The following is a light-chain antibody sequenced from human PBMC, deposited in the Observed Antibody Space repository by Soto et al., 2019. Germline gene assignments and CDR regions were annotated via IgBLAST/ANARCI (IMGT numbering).Light chain of an antibody. Sequence: KSQSPSSLSASVGDRVTITCQTSQSINTYLNWYQQKPGKAPKLLIYGASSLQSGVPLRFSGSGSGTDFTLTISSLEPEDFATYYCQESYSPLWGTCGQGTKVDIK. CDR2: GAS. CDR1: QSINTY. J-gene: IGKJ1*01. V-gene: IGKV1-39*01. CDR3: QESYSPLWGT.